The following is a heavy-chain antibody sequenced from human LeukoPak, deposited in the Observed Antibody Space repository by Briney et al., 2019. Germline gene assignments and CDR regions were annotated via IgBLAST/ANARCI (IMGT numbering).Heavy chain of an antibody. CDR3: ARDVPMVRGVIEHAFDI. Sequence: GGSLRLPCAASGFTFSSYSMNWVRQAPGKGLEWVSSISSSSSYIYCADSVKGRFTISRDNAKNSLYLQMNSLRAEDTAVYYCARDVPMVRGVIEHAFDIWGQGTMVTVSS. J-gene: IGHJ3*02. CDR2: ISSSSSYI. D-gene: IGHD3-10*01. V-gene: IGHV3-21*01. CDR1: GFTFSSYS.